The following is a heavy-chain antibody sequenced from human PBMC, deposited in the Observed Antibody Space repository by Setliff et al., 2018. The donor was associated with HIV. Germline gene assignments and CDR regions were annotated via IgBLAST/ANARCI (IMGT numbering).Heavy chain of an antibody. J-gene: IGHJ6*02. CDR3: ARDDSSGCHFYYYYGMDV. D-gene: IGHD6-19*01. CDR1: GYSISSGYY. V-gene: IGHV4-38-2*02. Sequence: PSETLSLTCTVSGYSISSGYYWGWIRQPPGKGLEWFGSLYHSGSTYYNPFLKSRVTISVDTSKNQFSLKLSSETAADTAVYYCARDDSSGCHFYYYYGMDVWGQETTVTVSS. CDR2: LYHSGST.